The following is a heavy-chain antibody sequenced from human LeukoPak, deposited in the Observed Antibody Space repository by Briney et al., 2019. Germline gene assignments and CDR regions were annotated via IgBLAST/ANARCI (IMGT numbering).Heavy chain of an antibody. V-gene: IGHV3-23*01. D-gene: IGHD3-10*01. J-gene: IGHJ4*02. CDR1: GYTFSGYA. CDR3: ARVKGYFDSGNYFGFFDF. Sequence: AGGSLRLSCEASGYTFSGYAMSWVRQTPGKGLEWVSTISGTTGTIYYADSVKGRFSISRDNSKNTLYLQMKSLRAEDTAEYHCARVKGYFDSGNYFGFFDFWGQGTLVTVSS. CDR2: ISGTTGTI.